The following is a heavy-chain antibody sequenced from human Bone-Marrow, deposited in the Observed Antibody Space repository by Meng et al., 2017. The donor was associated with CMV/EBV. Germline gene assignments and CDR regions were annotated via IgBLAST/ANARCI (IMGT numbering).Heavy chain of an antibody. CDR3: AKTPEIYCGCDGYSPCDY. CDR2: ISGSGGST. Sequence: GGSLRLSCAAYGFTFSSYAMSWVRQVPGKWLEWVSAISGSGGSTYYADSVKGRFTISRDNSKNTLYLQMNSLRAEDTAVYYCAKTPEIYCGCDGYSPCDYWGQGTLVTVSS. CDR1: GFTFSSYA. J-gene: IGHJ4*02. V-gene: IGHV3-23*01. D-gene: IGHD2-21*01.